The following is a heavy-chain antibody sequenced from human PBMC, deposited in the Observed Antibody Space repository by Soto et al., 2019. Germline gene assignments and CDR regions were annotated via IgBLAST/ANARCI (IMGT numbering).Heavy chain of an antibody. V-gene: IGHV4-31*03. CDR1: GGSISSGGYY. CDR2: IYYSGST. CDR3: AVVVPARFDY. Sequence: QVQLQESGPGLVKPSQTLSLTCTVSGGSISSGGYYWSWIRQHPGKGLEWIGYIYYSGSTYYNPSLKSRVTISVGTSQNQFALKLSAVTAADTAVYYCAVVVPARFDYCGQGTLVTVSS. D-gene: IGHD2-2*01. J-gene: IGHJ4*02.